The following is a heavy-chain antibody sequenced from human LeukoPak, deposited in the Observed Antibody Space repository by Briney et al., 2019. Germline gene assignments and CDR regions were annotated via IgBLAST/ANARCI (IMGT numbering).Heavy chain of an antibody. D-gene: IGHD5-18*01. Sequence: GASVKVSCKASGYRFTSYAMNWVRQAPGQGLEWMGWINTNTGNPTYAQGFTGRFVFSLDTSVSTAYLQISSLKAEDTAVYYCARALDTAMVNDYYYMDVWGKGTTVTVSS. CDR2: INTNTGNP. CDR3: ARALDTAMVNDYYYMDV. J-gene: IGHJ6*03. CDR1: GYRFTSYA. V-gene: IGHV7-4-1*02.